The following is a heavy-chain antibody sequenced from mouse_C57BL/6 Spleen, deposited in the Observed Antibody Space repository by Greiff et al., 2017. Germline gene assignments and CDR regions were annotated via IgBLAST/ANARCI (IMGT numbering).Heavy chain of an antibody. J-gene: IGHJ2*01. CDR3: ARDAYKGFDY. CDR1: GFTFSSYA. CDR2: ISDGGSYT. D-gene: IGHD2-10*01. Sequence: EVKVVESGGGLVKPGGSLKLSCAASGFTFSSYAMSWVRQTPEKRLEWVATISDGGSYTYYPDNVKGRFTISRDNAKNNLYLQMSHLKSEDTAMYYCARDAYKGFDYWGQGTTLTVSS. V-gene: IGHV5-4*01.